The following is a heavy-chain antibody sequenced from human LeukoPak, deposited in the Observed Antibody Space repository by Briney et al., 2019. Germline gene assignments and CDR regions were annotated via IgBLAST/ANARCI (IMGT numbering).Heavy chain of an antibody. CDR2: ISSSGSTI. CDR1: GFTVTSNY. Sequence: GGSLRLSCAASGFTVTSNYMNWVRQAPGKGLEWVSYISSSGSTIYYADSVKGRFTISRDNAKNSLYLQMNSLRAEDTAVYYCAELGITMIGGVWGKGTTVTISS. J-gene: IGHJ6*04. CDR3: AELGITMIGGV. D-gene: IGHD3-10*02. V-gene: IGHV3-48*03.